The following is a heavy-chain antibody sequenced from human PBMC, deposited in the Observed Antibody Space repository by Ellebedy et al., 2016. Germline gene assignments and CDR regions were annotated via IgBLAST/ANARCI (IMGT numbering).Heavy chain of an antibody. CDR3: ARSSSGTYLDYYYYMDV. J-gene: IGHJ6*03. CDR2: LYYSGST. D-gene: IGHD3-10*01. CDR1: GGSISGSSSY. V-gene: IGHV4-39*07. Sequence: SETLSLTCTVSGGSISGSSSYWGWIRQSPGKGLEWIAGLYYSGSTYYNPSLKSRVTISKDMSKNQFSLELRSVTSADTAVYYCARSSSGTYLDYYYYMDVWGKGTTVTVSS.